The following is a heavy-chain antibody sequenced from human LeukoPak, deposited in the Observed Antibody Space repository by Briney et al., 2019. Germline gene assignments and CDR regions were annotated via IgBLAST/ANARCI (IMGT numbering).Heavy chain of an antibody. V-gene: IGHV3-74*01. J-gene: IGHJ6*02. Sequence: GGSLRLSCAASGFTFSGYWMHWVRQAPGKGLVWVSRINSDARSTSYADSVKGRFTISRDNAKNSLYLQMSSLRAEDTAVYYCARGNHNYGGYYGLDVWGQGTTVTVSS. CDR1: GFTFSGYW. CDR2: INSDARST. D-gene: IGHD4-23*01. CDR3: ARGNHNYGGYYGLDV.